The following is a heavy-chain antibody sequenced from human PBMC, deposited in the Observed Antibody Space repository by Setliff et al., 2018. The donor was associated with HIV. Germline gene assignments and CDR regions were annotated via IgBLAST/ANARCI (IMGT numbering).Heavy chain of an antibody. Sequence: SETLSLTCTVSGAGIISYSWSWIRQPAGKGLEWIGRVHSGGSTNYNPSLRNRLTMSVDTSKKQFSLKLSSVTAADTAVYYCARGSVIVADALDIWGQGTMVTVSS. CDR1: GAGIISYS. V-gene: IGHV4-4*07. CDR3: ARGSVIVADALDI. J-gene: IGHJ3*02. CDR2: VHSGGST. D-gene: IGHD1-26*01.